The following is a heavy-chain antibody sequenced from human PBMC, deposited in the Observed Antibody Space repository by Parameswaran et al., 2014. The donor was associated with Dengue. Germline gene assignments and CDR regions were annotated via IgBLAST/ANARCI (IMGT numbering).Heavy chain of an antibody. D-gene: IGHD3-22*01. Sequence: LSLTCAASGFTFSNSGMHWVRQAPGKGLEWVALISYDGSNEYYAGSVKGRFTISRDNSKNTLFLQMNSLGVEDTAVYYCTKDLHHYDSGYDFWGQGTLVTVSS. CDR3: TKDLHHYDSGYDF. CDR2: ISYDGSNE. CDR1: GFTFSNSG. V-gene: IGHV3-30*18. J-gene: IGHJ4*02.